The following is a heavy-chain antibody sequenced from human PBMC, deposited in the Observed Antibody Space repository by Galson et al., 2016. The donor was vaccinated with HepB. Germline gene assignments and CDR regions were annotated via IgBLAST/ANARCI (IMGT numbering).Heavy chain of an antibody. CDR1: GYTFSAYG. CDR2: ISVANGND. J-gene: IGHJ6*02. Sequence: SVKVSCKASGYTFSAYGINWVRQAPGQGPEWMGWISVANGNDVYAQSLQGRVTMTTDTSTNTAYMELRSLTSDDTAVYFCARGAFCTIGDCSVQHSYYNKGMDVWGQGTTVIVSS. V-gene: IGHV1-18*01. CDR3: ARGAFCTIGDCSVQHSYYNKGMDV. D-gene: IGHD2-8*01.